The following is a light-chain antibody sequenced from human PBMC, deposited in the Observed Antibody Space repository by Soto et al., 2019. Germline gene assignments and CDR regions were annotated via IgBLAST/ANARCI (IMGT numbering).Light chain of an antibody. CDR2: GAS. V-gene: IGKV3-15*01. CDR1: QSVSSN. Sequence: EIVMTQSPATLSVSPGERATLSCRASQSVSSNLAWYQQKPGQAPRLLIYGASTRATGIPARFSGSGSGTEFTLTISSLQSEDFAFYYCRQYNNWPWTFGQGTKVDIK. J-gene: IGKJ1*01. CDR3: RQYNNWPWT.